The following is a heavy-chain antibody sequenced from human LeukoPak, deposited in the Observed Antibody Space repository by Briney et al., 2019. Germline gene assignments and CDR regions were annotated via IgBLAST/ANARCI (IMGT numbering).Heavy chain of an antibody. CDR3: ARGGDTIGSIRSPFDI. Sequence: GGSLRLSCAASGFTVSDNYTSWVRQAPGKGLEWVSAISGGGSTYYADSVKGRFIISRDNSKNTVYLQLNSLSAEDTVVYYCARGGDTIGSIRSPFDIWGQVTMVTVSS. J-gene: IGHJ3*02. D-gene: IGHD3-22*01. CDR1: GFTVSDNY. CDR2: ISGGGST. V-gene: IGHV3-53*01.